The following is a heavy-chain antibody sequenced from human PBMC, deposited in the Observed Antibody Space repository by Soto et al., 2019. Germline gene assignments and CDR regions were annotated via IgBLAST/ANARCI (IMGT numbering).Heavy chain of an antibody. CDR3: ARSAHLRFLEWSS. D-gene: IGHD3-3*01. CDR1: GYSFTSYW. CDR2: IYPGDSDT. J-gene: IGHJ4*02. Sequence: PGESLKISCKGSGYSFTSYWIGWVRQMPGKGLEWMGIIYPGDSDTRYSPSFQGQVTISADKSISTAYLQLSSLKASDTAMYYCARSAHLRFLEWSSWGQGTLVTVSS. V-gene: IGHV5-51*01.